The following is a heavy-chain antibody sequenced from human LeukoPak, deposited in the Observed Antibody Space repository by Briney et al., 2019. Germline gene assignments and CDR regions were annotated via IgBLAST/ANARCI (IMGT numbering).Heavy chain of an antibody. CDR2: ISDDGNYI. CDR1: GFTFSNFG. CDR3: ASDPHSAAANWFDP. Sequence: GGSLRLSRAASGFTFSNFGMNWVRQAPGKGLEWVSSISDDGNYIYYGDSVKGRFTISRDNANNSLDLQMHSLRAEDTAVYYCASDPHSAAANWFDPWGQGTLVTVSS. D-gene: IGHD6-13*01. V-gene: IGHV3-21*01. J-gene: IGHJ5*02.